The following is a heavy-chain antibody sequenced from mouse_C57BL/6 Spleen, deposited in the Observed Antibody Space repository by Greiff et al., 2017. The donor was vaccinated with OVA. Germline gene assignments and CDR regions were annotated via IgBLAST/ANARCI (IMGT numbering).Heavy chain of an antibody. V-gene: IGHV5-2*01. Sequence: EVKLQESGGGLVQPGESLKLSCESNEYEFPSHDMSWVRKTPEKRLELVAAINRDGGRTNYPDTMERRFIISRDNTKKTLYLQRSSLRSEDTALYYCARLSSYDAMDYWGQGTSVTVSS. CDR2: INRDGGRT. D-gene: IGHD1-1*01. CDR3: ARLSSYDAMDY. J-gene: IGHJ4*01. CDR1: EYEFPSHD.